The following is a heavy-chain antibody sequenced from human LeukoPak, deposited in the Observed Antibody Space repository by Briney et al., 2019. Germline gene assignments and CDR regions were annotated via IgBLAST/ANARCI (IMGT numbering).Heavy chain of an antibody. V-gene: IGHV3-7*01. D-gene: IGHD3-9*01. Sequence: GGSLRLSCAASGFTFSGYWMSWVRQAPGKGLEWVANIKQDGSGKGYVASVKGRFTISRDDAKRSLYLQMNSLRAEDTAVYYCAREGGENRYLMFHYYGMDVWGHGATGTVS. J-gene: IGHJ6*02. CDR2: IKQDGSGK. CDR1: GFTFSGYW. CDR3: AREGGENRYLMFHYYGMDV.